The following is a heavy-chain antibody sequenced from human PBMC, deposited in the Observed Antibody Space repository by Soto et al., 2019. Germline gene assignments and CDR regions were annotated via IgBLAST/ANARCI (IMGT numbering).Heavy chain of an antibody. D-gene: IGHD4-17*01. CDR3: ARDRTTVVTPPSVSYYYYGMDV. V-gene: IGHV1-2*04. J-gene: IGHJ6*02. CDR1: GYTFTGYY. Sequence: ASVKVSCKASGYTFTGYYRHWVRQAPGQGLEWMGWINPNSGGTNYAQKFQGWVTMTRDTSISTAYMELSRLRSDDTAVYYCARDRTTVVTPPSVSYYYYGMDVWGQGTTVTVSS. CDR2: INPNSGGT.